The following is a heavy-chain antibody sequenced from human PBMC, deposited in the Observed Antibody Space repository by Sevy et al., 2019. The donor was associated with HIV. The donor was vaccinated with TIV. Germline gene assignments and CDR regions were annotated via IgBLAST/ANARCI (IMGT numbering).Heavy chain of an antibody. D-gene: IGHD3-10*01. CDR2: IYYSGST. V-gene: IGHV4-30-4*01. Sequence: SETLYLTCTVSGGSISSGDYYWSWIRQPPGKGLEWIGYIYYSGSTYCNPSLKSRVTISLDTSRTQFSLKLSSVTAADTAIYYCARADYYNGKFDPWGQGTLVTVSS. CDR1: GGSISSGDYY. J-gene: IGHJ5*02. CDR3: ARADYYNGKFDP.